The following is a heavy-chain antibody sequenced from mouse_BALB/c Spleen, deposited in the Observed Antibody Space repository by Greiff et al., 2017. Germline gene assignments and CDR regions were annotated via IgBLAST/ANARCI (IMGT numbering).Heavy chain of an antibody. J-gene: IGHJ4*01. Sequence: QVQLQQSGPELVKPGASVKISCKASGYAFSSSWMNWVKQRPGQGLEWIGRIYPGDGDTNYNGKFKGKATLTADKSSSTAYMQLSSLTSVDSAVYFCAGGLGRYYAMDYWGQGTSVTVSS. CDR2: IYPGDGDT. V-gene: IGHV1-82*01. CDR1: GYAFSSSW. CDR3: AGGLGRYYAMDY.